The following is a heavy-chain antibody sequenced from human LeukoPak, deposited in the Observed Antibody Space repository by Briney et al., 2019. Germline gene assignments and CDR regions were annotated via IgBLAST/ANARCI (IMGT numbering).Heavy chain of an antibody. CDR3: ARDKWSGFDY. D-gene: IGHD3-3*01. CDR2: IYTSGSS. V-gene: IGHV4-61*02. J-gene: IGHJ4*02. CDR1: GGSISSGSYY. Sequence: PSETLSLTCTVSGGSISSGSYYWSWIRQPAGKGLEWIGRIYTSGSSNYNPSLTSRVTISVDTSKNQVSLKLSSVTAADTAVYYCARDKWSGFDYWGQGTLVTVSS.